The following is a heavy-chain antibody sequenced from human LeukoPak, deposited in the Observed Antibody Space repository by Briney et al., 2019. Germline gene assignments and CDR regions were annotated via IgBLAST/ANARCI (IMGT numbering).Heavy chain of an antibody. CDR1: GGTFSSYA. CDR2: IIPILGIA. CDR3: ARDRGDGYNYDPGY. V-gene: IGHV1-69*04. Sequence: SVKVSCKASGGTFSSYAISWVRQAPGQGLEWMGRIIPILGIANYAQKFQGRVTITADKSTSTAYMELSSLRSEDTAVYYCARDRGDGYNYDPGYWGQGTLVTVSS. J-gene: IGHJ4*02. D-gene: IGHD5-24*01.